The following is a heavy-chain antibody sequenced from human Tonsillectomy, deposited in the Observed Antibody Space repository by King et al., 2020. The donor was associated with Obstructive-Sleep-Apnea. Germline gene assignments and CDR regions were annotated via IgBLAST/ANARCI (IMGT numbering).Heavy chain of an antibody. CDR2: IYWDDDK. J-gene: IGHJ4*02. V-gene: IGHV2-5*02. CDR1: GFSLSTTGMG. CDR3: AHRRPRTYYFEY. Sequence: ITLKESGPALVKPTQTLTLTCTFSGFSLSTTGMGVGWIRQPPGKALEWLALIYWDDDKRYSPSLKSRLTITKDTSKNQVVLTMTNMDPVDTATYYCAHRRPRTYYFEYWGQGTLVSVSS.